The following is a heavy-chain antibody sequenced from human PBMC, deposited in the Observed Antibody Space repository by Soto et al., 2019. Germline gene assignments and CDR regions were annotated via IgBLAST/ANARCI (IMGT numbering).Heavy chain of an antibody. CDR3: THCTYDFSRASVYYFDY. J-gene: IGHJ4*02. Sequence: QITLKESGPTLMKPTQTLTLTCTFSGFSLDTIGVGVGWIRQPPGKALEWLALIYWDDDDRYSPSLKSRLTVTKDTSRNQVVLTLADVDPVDTATYYCTHCTYDFSRASVYYFDYWGQGTPVTVSS. CDR2: IYWDDDD. CDR1: GFSLDTIGVG. D-gene: IGHD3-3*01. V-gene: IGHV2-5*02.